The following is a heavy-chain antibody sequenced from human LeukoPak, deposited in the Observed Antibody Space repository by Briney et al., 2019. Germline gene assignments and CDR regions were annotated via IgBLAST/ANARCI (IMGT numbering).Heavy chain of an antibody. V-gene: IGHV3-21*01. CDR1: GFTFSSYS. CDR3: ARLITGPYYFDY. Sequence: GGSLRLSCAASGFTFSSYSMNWVRQAPGRGLEWVSSISSSSTYIYYADSVKGRFTISRDNVKNSLYLQMNSLRAEDTAVYYCARLITGPYYFDYWGQGTLVTVSS. CDR2: ISSSSTYI. J-gene: IGHJ4*02. D-gene: IGHD1-14*01.